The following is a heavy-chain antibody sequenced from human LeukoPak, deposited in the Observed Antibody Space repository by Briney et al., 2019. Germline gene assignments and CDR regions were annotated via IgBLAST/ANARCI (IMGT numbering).Heavy chain of an antibody. CDR2: IDNSGGT. V-gene: IGHV4-59*01. J-gene: IGHJ4*02. D-gene: IGHD1-26*01. Sequence: PSETLSLTCTVSGGSISSSYWSWIRQPPGKGLEWIGYIDNSGGTNYSPSLKSRVTISVDTSTSKNQFSLKLSSVTAADTAVYYCARDIGGSYYFHYWGQGTLVTVSS. CDR1: GGSISSSY. CDR3: ARDIGGSYYFHY.